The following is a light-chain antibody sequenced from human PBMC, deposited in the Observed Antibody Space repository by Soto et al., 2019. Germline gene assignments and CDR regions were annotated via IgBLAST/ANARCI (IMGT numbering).Light chain of an antibody. V-gene: IGKV3-20*01. CDR3: HQYGLLPRHP. J-gene: IGKJ2*01. Sequence: EIVLTQSPGTLSLSPGESATLSCRASESVNSNYLAWYQQKPGQAPRLLIYGASSRATGIPNRFSGSGSGTDFTLTISSLEPEDFAVYYCHQYGLLPRHPFGQGTKLEI. CDR2: GAS. CDR1: ESVNSNY.